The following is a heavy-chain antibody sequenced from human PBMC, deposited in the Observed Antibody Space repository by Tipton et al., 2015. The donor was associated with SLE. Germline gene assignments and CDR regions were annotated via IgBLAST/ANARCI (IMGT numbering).Heavy chain of an antibody. CDR2: IYYSGST. Sequence: TLSLTCTVSGGSISNYYWNWIRQPPGKGLEWIGYIYYSGSTYYNPSLKSRVTISVDTSKNQFSLKLSSVTAADTAVYYCARDLVEWELRGHDAFDIWGQGTMVTVSS. CDR3: ARDLVEWELRGHDAFDI. J-gene: IGHJ3*02. V-gene: IGHV4-59*12. CDR1: GGSISNYY. D-gene: IGHD1-26*01.